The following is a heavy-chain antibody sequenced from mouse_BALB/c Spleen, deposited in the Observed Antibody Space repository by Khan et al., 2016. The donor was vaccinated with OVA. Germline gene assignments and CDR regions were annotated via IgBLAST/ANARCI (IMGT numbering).Heavy chain of an antibody. V-gene: IGHV14-3*02. Sequence: VQLKQSGAEFVKPGASVKLSCTASGFNIEDTYMHWINQRPQQGLVWIGRIDPANGNVKYDPKFRAKATISADVSSNPAYLHLSSLTSDDTAVYYCIRGVYNGLFAYWGQGTLVTVSA. CDR3: IRGVYNGLFAY. CDR2: IDPANGNV. D-gene: IGHD2-1*01. CDR1: GFNIEDTY. J-gene: IGHJ3*01.